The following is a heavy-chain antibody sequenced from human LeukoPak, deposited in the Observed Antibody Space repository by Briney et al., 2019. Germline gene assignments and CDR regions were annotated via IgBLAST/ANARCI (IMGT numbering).Heavy chain of an antibody. J-gene: IGHJ4*02. V-gene: IGHV3-48*04. D-gene: IGHD1-26*01. Sequence: GGSLRLSCAASGFTFGYNAMNWVRQAPGKGLEWVAYISGSSAKIDYGDAVKGRFTISRDNAKNSLYLQMNSLRAEDTAVYYCARGAGSSDYWGQGTLVTVSS. CDR1: GFTFGYNA. CDR3: ARGAGSSDY. CDR2: ISGSSAKI.